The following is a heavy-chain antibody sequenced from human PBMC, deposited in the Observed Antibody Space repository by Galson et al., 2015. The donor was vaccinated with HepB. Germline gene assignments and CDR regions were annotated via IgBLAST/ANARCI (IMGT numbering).Heavy chain of an antibody. V-gene: IGHV3-33*08. CDR2: IWYDGSNK. D-gene: IGHD5-18*01. Sequence: SLRLSCAASGFTFSSYGMHWVRQAPGKGLEWVAVIWYDGSNKYYADSVKGRFTISRDNSKNTLYLQMNSLRAEDTAVYYCARDSDGIQLWLRSYYYYGMDVWGQGTTVTVSS. J-gene: IGHJ6*02. CDR3: ARDSDGIQLWLRSYYYYGMDV. CDR1: GFTFSSYG.